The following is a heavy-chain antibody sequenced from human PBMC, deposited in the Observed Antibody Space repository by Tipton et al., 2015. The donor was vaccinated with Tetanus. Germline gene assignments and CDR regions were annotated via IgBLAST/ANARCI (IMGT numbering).Heavy chain of an antibody. CDR2: ISVRGSHT. J-gene: IGHJ5*02. CDR1: GFSLSDYW. CDR3: AKDPASRGWFDP. V-gene: IGHV3-23*01. Sequence: SLRLSCAASGFSLSDYWMSWVRQAPGKGLEWVSGISVRGSHTYYADPVKGRFSISRDNSKNTVYLQMNSLRDEDTAVYYCAKDPASRGWFDPWGPGAQVTVSS.